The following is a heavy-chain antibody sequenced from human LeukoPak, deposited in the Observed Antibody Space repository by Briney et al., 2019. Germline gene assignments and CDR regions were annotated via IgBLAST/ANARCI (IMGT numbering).Heavy chain of an antibody. Sequence: GGSLRLSCTASGFTFSSYAMSWVRQAPGKGLEWVSAISGSGGSRYYADSVKGRFTISRDNSKNTLYLQMNSLRAEDTAVYYCAKDGSNGDYGDYAEVDYWGQGTLVTVSS. CDR2: ISGSGGSR. V-gene: IGHV3-23*01. CDR1: GFTFSSYA. J-gene: IGHJ4*02. CDR3: AKDGSNGDYGDYAEVDY. D-gene: IGHD4-17*01.